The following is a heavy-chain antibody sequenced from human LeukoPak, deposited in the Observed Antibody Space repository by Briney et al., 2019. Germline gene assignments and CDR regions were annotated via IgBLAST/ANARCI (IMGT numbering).Heavy chain of an antibody. J-gene: IGHJ4*02. D-gene: IGHD6-19*01. Sequence: SVKVSCKASGGTFSSYAISWVRQAPGQGLEWMGRIIPILGIANYAQKFQGRVTITADKSTSTAYMELSSLRSEDTAMYYCARDQGSSVDDYWGQGTLVTVSS. V-gene: IGHV1-69*04. CDR2: IIPILGIA. CDR1: GGTFSSYA. CDR3: ARDQGSSVDDY.